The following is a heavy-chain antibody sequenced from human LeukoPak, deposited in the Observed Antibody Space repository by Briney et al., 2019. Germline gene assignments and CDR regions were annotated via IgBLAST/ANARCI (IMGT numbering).Heavy chain of an antibody. V-gene: IGHV4-39*01. CDR3: ARRRDGDYN. CDR1: GDSISSGNEY. D-gene: IGHD4-17*01. J-gene: IGHJ4*02. CDR2: IHYSGRT. Sequence: PSENLSLTCSVSGDSISSGNEYWNWIRQPPGKGLEWIASIHYSGRTYYTPSLKSRVTISVDTSKNQFSLRLSSLTAADTAVYYCARRRDGDYNWGQGTLVTVSS.